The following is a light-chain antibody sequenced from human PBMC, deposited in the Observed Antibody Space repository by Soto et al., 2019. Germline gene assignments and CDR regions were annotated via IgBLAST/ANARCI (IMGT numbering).Light chain of an antibody. CDR1: SSDVGGYNY. Sequence: QSALTQPASVSGSPGQSITISCTGTSSDVGGYNYVSWYQQHPGKAPKLMIYDVSNRPSGVSNRFSGSKSGNTASLTISGLQAEDEADYYCSSYTSSSPPSYVFGTVTKVTVL. V-gene: IGLV2-14*01. CDR2: DVS. CDR3: SSYTSSSPPSYV. J-gene: IGLJ1*01.